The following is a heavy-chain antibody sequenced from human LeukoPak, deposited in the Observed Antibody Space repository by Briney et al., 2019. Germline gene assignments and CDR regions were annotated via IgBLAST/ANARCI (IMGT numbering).Heavy chain of an antibody. J-gene: IGHJ6*03. CDR3: ASGSVSHYYYYMDV. CDR1: GDSISSYY. CDR2: IYSTGST. V-gene: IGHV4-4*07. Sequence: SETLSLTCTVSGDSISSYYWSWIRQPAGKGLQWIGRIYSTGSTNYRPSFRSRVTMSVDTSKNQFSLNLSSVTAADTAVYHCASGSVSHYYYYMDVWGKGTTVTVSS.